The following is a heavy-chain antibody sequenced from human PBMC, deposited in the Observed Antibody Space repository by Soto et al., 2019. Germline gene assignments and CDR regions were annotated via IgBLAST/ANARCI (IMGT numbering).Heavy chain of an antibody. D-gene: IGHD2-15*01. CDR3: AILGIFPEAYFDY. CDR2: ISGSGGST. Sequence: GGSLRLSCAASGFTFSSYAMSWVRQAPGKGLEWVSAISGSGGSTYYADSVKGRFTISRDNSKNTLYLQMNSLRAEDTAVYYCAILGIFPEAYFDYWGERPLVTVSP. V-gene: IGHV3-23*01. CDR1: GFTFSSYA. J-gene: IGHJ4*02.